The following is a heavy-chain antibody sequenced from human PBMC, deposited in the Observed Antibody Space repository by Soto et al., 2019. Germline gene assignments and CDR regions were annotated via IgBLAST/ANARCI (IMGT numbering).Heavy chain of an antibody. CDR3: ARDSPNVRNAFDL. V-gene: IGHV4-30-2*01. CDR1: GDSISSGGYS. J-gene: IGHJ3*01. CDR2: IYHSGST. Sequence: PSETLSLTCAVSGDSISSGGYSWSWIRQPPGKGLEWIGYIYHSGSTYYNPSLKSRVTISVDRSKNQFSLNLSSVTAADTAVYYCARDSPNVRNAFDLWGQGTMVTVSS. D-gene: IGHD2-8*01.